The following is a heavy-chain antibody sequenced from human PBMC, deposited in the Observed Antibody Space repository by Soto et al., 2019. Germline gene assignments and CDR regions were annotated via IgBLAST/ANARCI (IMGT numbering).Heavy chain of an antibody. CDR1: GDSISSADYY. J-gene: IGHJ6*02. Sequence: SSETLSLTCTVSGDSISSADYYWSWIRQTPGKGLEWIGHIFYSGTTYYNPSLKSRLTISVDTSKNHFSLRLTSVTAADTAVYYCARDLWVEPELYYYGMDVWGQGTTVTVSS. D-gene: IGHD1-1*01. CDR3: ARDLWVEPELYYYGMDV. V-gene: IGHV4-30-4*01. CDR2: IFYSGTT.